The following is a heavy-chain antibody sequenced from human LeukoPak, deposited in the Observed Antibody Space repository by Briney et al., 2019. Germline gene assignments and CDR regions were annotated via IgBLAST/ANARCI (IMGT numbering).Heavy chain of an antibody. V-gene: IGHV4-38-2*01. CDR1: GYSISSGYY. CDR3: ARQGGSSSPYYYYYMDV. CDR2: MYHSGST. D-gene: IGHD6-13*01. Sequence: PSETLSLTCAVSGYSISSGYYWGWFRQPPGKGLEWIGCMYHSGSTYYNPSLKSRVTISVDTSKNQFSLKLSPVTAADTAVYYCARQGGSSSPYYYYYMDVWGKGTTVTVS. J-gene: IGHJ6*03.